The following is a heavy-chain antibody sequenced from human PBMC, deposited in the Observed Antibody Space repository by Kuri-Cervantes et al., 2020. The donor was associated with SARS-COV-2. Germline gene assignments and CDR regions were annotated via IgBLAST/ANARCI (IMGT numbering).Heavy chain of an antibody. CDR3: ARDGGGYMDV. J-gene: IGHJ6*03. V-gene: IGHV3-30*03. CDR2: ISYDGSNK. Sequence: GGSLRLSCKGSGFMFMNYDMGWVRQAPGKGLEWVAVISYDGSNKYYADSVKGRFTISRDNSKNTLYLQMNSLRAEDTAVYYCARDGGGYMDVWGKGTTVTVSS. CDR1: GFMFMNYD. D-gene: IGHD3-16*01.